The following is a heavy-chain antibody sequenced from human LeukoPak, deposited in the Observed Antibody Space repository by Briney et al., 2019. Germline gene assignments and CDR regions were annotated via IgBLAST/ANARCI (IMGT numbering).Heavy chain of an antibody. V-gene: IGHV7-4-1*02. J-gene: IGHJ4*02. Sequence: ASVKVSCKASGYTFTSYAMNWVRQAPGQGLEWMGWINTNTGNPTYAQGFTGRFVFSLDTSVSTAYLQISSLKAEDTAVYYCARNRVKVGASPSPTGYWGQGTLVTVSS. CDR1: GYTFTSYA. CDR3: ARNRVKVGASPSPTGY. CDR2: INTNTGNP. D-gene: IGHD1-26*01.